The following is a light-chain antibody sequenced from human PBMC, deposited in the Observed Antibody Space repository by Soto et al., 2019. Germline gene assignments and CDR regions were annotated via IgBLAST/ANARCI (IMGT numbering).Light chain of an antibody. CDR3: QQYYSYPIT. Sequence: ELVTTQSPATLSVSSVEPASLSCPASQSAGNFLAWYQQKPGQAPRLLIYYISTRATGIPARFSGSGSGTDFTLTISCLQSEDFATYYCQQYYSYPITFGQGTRLEIK. CDR2: YIS. CDR1: QSAGNF. J-gene: IGKJ5*01. V-gene: IGKV3D-15*01.